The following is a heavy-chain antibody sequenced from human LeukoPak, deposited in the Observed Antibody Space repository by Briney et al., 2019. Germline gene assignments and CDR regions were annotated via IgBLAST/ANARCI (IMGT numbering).Heavy chain of an antibody. CDR3: XRXFVXYFDWQPIDY. D-gene: IGHD3-9*01. J-gene: IGHJ4*02. V-gene: IGHV3-48*01. CDR2: ISSSSSTI. Sequence: PGGSLRLSCAASGFTFSSYSMNWVRQAPGKGLEWVSYISSSSSTIYYADSVKGRFTISRDNAKNSLYLQMNSLRAEDTAVYYCXRXFVXYFDWQPIDYWGQGTLVTVSS. CDR1: GFTFSSYS.